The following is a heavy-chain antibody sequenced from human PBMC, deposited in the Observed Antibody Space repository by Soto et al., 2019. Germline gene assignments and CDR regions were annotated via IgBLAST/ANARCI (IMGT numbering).Heavy chain of an antibody. CDR2: ISYDGSNK. Sequence: GGSLRLSCAASGFTFSNYGIYWVRQAPGKGLEWVALISYDGSNKYYTDSVKGRFTVSRDNSKNTLYLQMNSLRLEDTAVYYCAKNGDTSSSPWWGHGTLVTVSS. D-gene: IGHD6-6*01. CDR1: GFTFSNYG. V-gene: IGHV3-30*18. J-gene: IGHJ4*01. CDR3: AKNGDTSSSPW.